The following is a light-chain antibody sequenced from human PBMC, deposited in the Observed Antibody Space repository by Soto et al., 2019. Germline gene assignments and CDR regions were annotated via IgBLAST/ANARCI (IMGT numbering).Light chain of an antibody. J-gene: IGKJ5*01. CDR1: ESVYSSY. Sequence: EIVLSQSPATLSLSPGEGATLSCGASESVYSSYVAWYQQKPGLAPRLLMYDASNRATGIPDRFSGSGSGTDYILTINRLEPEDFAVYYCQQYGNAPITFGQGTRLEIK. CDR3: QQYGNAPIT. CDR2: DAS. V-gene: IGKV3D-20*01.